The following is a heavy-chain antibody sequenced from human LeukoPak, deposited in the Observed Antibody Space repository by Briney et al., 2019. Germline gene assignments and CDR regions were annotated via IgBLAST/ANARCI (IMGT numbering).Heavy chain of an antibody. D-gene: IGHD4-17*01. J-gene: IGHJ4*02. CDR1: GFTFSSYW. CDR2: IKQDGSEK. Sequence: GGSLRLSCAASGFTFSSYWMSWVRQAPGKGLEWVANIKQDGSEKYYVDSVEGRFTISRDNAKNSLYLQMNSLRAEDTAVYYCARTYPSEDYGDDPMFDYWGQGTLVTVSS. V-gene: IGHV3-7*01. CDR3: ARTYPSEDYGDDPMFDY.